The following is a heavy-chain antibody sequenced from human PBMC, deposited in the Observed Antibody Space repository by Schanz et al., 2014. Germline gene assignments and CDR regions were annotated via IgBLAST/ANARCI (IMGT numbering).Heavy chain of an antibody. J-gene: IGHJ4*02. D-gene: IGHD3-22*01. CDR2: ISSSGSYI. V-gene: IGHV3-21*01. Sequence: EQLVESGGGLVKPGGSLRLSCAASGFTFSNYAMSWVRQAPGKGLEWVSSISSSGSYIHYADSVKGRFTVSRDNARNSLYLHMNTLGAEDTAVYYCARVHHYDPSGWGYFDYWGQGALVTVSS. CDR1: GFTFSNYA. CDR3: ARVHHYDPSGWGYFDY.